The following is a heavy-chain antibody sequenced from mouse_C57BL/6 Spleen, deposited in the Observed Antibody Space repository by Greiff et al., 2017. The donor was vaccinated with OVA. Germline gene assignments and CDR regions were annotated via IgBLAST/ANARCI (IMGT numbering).Heavy chain of an antibody. CDR1: GYTFTDYN. CDR2: INPNNGGT. D-gene: IGHD1-1*01. CDR3: ARSGYYYGSRRNYFDY. J-gene: IGHJ2*01. V-gene: IGHV1-18*01. Sequence: VQLKESGPELVKPGASVKIPCKASGYTFTDYNMDWVKQSHGKSLEWIGDINPNNGGTIYNQKFKGKATLTVDKSSSTAYMELRSLTSEDTAVYYCARSGYYYGSRRNYFDYWGQGTTLTVSS.